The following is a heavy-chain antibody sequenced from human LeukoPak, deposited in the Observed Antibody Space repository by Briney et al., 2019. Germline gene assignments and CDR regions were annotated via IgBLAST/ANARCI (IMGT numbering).Heavy chain of an antibody. V-gene: IGHV3-23*01. CDR1: GFTFSSYA. CDR3: AKGLRTGVGPYMGYHYYMDV. CDR2: ISGSGGST. D-gene: IGHD3-16*01. Sequence: GGSLRLSCAASGFTFSSYAMSWVRQAPGKGLEWVSAISGSGGSTYYADSVKGRFTISRDNSKNTLYLQMNSLRAEATAVYYCAKGLRTGVGPYMGYHYYMDVWGKGATVTVSS. J-gene: IGHJ6*03.